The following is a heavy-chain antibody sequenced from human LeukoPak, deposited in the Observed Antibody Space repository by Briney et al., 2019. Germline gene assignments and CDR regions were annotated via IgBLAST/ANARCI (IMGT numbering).Heavy chain of an antibody. CDR1: GFTFSSYS. J-gene: IGHJ4*02. V-gene: IGHV3-53*01. CDR2: IYSGGST. Sequence: GGSLRLSYAASGFTFSSYSMNWVRQAPGKGLEWVSVIYSGGSTYYADSVKGRFTISRDNSKNTLYLQMNSLRAEDTAVYYCARAPSGRLFDYWGQGTLVTVSS. CDR3: ARAPSGRLFDY.